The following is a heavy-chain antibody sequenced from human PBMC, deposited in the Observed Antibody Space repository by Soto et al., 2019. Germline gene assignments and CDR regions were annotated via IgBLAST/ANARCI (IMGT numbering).Heavy chain of an antibody. J-gene: IGHJ4*02. CDR1: GFTFSDYY. D-gene: IGHD4-17*01. Sequence: GSLRLSCAASGFTFSDYYMTWIRQPPGKRLEWIGYVYYSGTTNYNPSLKSRVTISVDLSKNQFSLRLSSVTTADTALYYCARTTAVPNTLRSRYFFDYWGQGALVTVSS. CDR3: ARTTAVPNTLRSRYFFDY. CDR2: VYYSGTT. V-gene: IGHV4-59*01.